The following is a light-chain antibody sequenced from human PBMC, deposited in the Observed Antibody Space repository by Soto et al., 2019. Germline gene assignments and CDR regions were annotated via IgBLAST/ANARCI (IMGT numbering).Light chain of an antibody. V-gene: IGKV3-15*01. CDR2: DTS. CDR1: QGIGDT. J-gene: IGKJ5*01. Sequence: EIVMTQSPATLSVSPGEGATLSCRASQGIGDTLAWYKQKPGQTPRLLLYDTSIRATGVPARFSGSRSGAEFTLTICSLQSEDFAVYYCQQYYSSLAITFGQGKRLEI. CDR3: QQYYSSLAIT.